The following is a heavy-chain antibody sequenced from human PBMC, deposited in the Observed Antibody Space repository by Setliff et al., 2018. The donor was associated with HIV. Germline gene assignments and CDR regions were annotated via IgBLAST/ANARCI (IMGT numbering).Heavy chain of an antibody. CDR2: IIPIYGTP. D-gene: IGHD1-1*01. Sequence: SVKVSCKTSGGTFSIFSITWVRQAPGQGLEWMGGIIPIYGTPIYAQKFQGRVTITADKSTATAHMELNSLRSEDTAVYYCANPHDGGAFAVWGQGTAVTVSS. CDR1: GGTFSIFS. V-gene: IGHV1-69*06. CDR3: ANPHDGGAFAV. J-gene: IGHJ3*01.